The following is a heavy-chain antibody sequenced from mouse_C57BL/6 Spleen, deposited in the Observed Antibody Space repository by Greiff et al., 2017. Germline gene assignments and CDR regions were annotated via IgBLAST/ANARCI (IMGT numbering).Heavy chain of an antibody. CDR1: GYAFSSSW. V-gene: IGHV1-82*01. Sequence: QVQVQQPGPELVKPGASVKISCKASGYAFSSSWMHWVKQRPGKGLEWICRNYPADGDTTYNGKFKGKATLTADKASSTAYMPLSSLTSEESAVYCCASYSPFYGSSYGWYFDVWGTGTSVTVSS. D-gene: IGHD1-1*01. CDR3: ASYSPFYGSSYGWYFDV. CDR2: NYPADGDT. J-gene: IGHJ1*03.